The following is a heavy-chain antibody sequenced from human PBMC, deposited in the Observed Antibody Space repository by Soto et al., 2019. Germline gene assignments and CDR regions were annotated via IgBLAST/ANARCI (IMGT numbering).Heavy chain of an antibody. D-gene: IGHD1-26*01. Sequence: QVQLVQSGAEVKKPGASVKVSCKASGYTFTSYGISWVRQAPGQGLEWMGWISGYNGNTAYAQKLQGRVTMTTDTSTTTFYMELRSLRADAAAVYYCARDESGGADCWGQGTLVTVSS. CDR2: ISGYNGNT. J-gene: IGHJ4*02. V-gene: IGHV1-18*01. CDR1: GYTFTSYG. CDR3: ARDESGGADC.